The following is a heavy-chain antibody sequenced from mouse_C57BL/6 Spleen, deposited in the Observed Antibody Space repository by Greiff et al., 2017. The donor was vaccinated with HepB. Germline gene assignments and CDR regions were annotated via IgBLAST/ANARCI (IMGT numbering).Heavy chain of an antibody. CDR1: GYTFTSYW. J-gene: IGHJ2*01. CDR2: IDPSDSYT. D-gene: IGHD2-5*01. Sequence: QVQLQQPGAELVMPGASVKLSCKASGYTFTSYWMHWVKQRPGQGLEWIGEIDPSDSYTNYNQKFKGKSTLTVDKSSSTAYMQLSSLKSEDSAVYYCARKGDSNYVDYWGQGTTLTVSS. CDR3: ARKGDSNYVDY. V-gene: IGHV1-69*01.